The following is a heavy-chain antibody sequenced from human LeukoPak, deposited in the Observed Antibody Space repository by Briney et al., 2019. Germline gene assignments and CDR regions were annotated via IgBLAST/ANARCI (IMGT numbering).Heavy chain of an antibody. V-gene: IGHV3-23*01. D-gene: IGHD3-22*01. Sequence: GGSLRLSCAASGFTFSSYAMSWVRQAPGKGLEWVSAISGSGGSTYYADSVKGRFTISRDNSKNTLYLQMNSLRAEDTAVYYCASAYPPYDSSGYYYFDYWGQGTLVTVSS. CDR1: GFTFSSYA. J-gene: IGHJ4*02. CDR2: ISGSGGST. CDR3: ASAYPPYDSSGYYYFDY.